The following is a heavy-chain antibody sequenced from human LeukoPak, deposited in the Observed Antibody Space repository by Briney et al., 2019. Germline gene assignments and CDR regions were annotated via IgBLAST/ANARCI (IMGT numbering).Heavy chain of an antibody. V-gene: IGHV1-2*02. CDR3: TRGVSESFAY. CDR2: INPNSGGA. Sequence: ASVKVSCKASGYTFTGNYMHWVRQAPGQGLEWMGWINPNSGGAKSAQQFQGRVTMTRDTSISTAYIELSRLRSDDTAVYYCTRGVSESFAYWGQGTLVTVSA. D-gene: IGHD3-10*01. CDR1: GYTFTGNY. J-gene: IGHJ4*02.